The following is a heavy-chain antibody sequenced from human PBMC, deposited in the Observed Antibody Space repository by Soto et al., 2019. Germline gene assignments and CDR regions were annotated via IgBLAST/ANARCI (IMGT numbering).Heavy chain of an antibody. V-gene: IGHV4-4*02. CDR3: ARDLKGSGSGSYYMFYYYYYGMDV. CDR1: GGSISSSNW. Sequence: ASETLSLTCAVSGGSISSSNWWSWVRQPPGKGLEGIGEIYHSGSTNYNPSLKSRVTISVDKSKNQFSLKLSSVTAADTAVYYCARDLKGSGSGSYYMFYYYYYGMDVWGQGTTVTVSS. D-gene: IGHD3-10*01. J-gene: IGHJ6*02. CDR2: IYHSGST.